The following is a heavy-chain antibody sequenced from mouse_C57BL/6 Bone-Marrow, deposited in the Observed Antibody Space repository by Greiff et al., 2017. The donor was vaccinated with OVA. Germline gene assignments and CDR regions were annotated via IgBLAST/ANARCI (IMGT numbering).Heavy chain of an antibody. CDR1: GYTFTDYY. D-gene: IGHD1-1*01. J-gene: IGHJ3*02. CDR2: INPYNGGT. V-gene: IGHV1-19*01. CDR3: ARNHYYYGSR. Sequence: EVQLQESGPVLVKPGASVKMSCKASGYTFTDYYMNWVKQSPGKSLEWIGVINPYNGGTSYNQKFKGKATLTVDKSSSTAYMELNSLTSEDSAGYYWARNHYYYGSRWGQGTLVTVSA.